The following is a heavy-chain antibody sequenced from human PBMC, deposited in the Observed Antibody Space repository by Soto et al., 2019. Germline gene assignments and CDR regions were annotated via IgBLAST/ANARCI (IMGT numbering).Heavy chain of an antibody. J-gene: IGHJ5*02. V-gene: IGHV3-30-3*01. Sequence: QVRLVESGGGVVQPGRSLRLSCTASGFSFSSYAMYWFRQPPGKGLEWVAVISHDGINKHYADSVKGRVTVSRDNSNHALDLQVNSLGGEDTAMYYCARDMYSSDYFVKWFEPWGQGTLVSVSS. CDR3: ARDMYSSDYFVKWFEP. CDR2: ISHDGINK. D-gene: IGHD6-19*01. CDR1: GFSFSSYA.